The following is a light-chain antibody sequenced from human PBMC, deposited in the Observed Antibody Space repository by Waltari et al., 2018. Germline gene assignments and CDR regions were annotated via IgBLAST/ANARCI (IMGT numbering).Light chain of an antibody. Sequence: QLVLTQSPSASASLGASVKLTCTLSSGHSSHIIAWLQQQPGKGPRYLMQVNSDGSNRKGDGIPDRVSGSSSGAERYLTSASLQSEDEADYYCETGGHGTWVFGGGTKLTVL. J-gene: IGLJ3*02. V-gene: IGLV4-69*01. CDR3: ETGGHGTWV. CDR1: SGHSSHI. CDR2: VNSDGSN.